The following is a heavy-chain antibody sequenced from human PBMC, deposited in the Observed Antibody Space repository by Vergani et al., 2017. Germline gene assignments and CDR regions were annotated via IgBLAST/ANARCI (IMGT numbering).Heavy chain of an antibody. Sequence: QVQLVQSGAEVKKPGASVKVSCKASGYTFTGYYMHWVRQAPGQGLEWMGWINPNSGGTNYAQKFQGRVTMTRDTSISTAYMELSRLRSDDTAVYYCVLAYGGGDCPTAASWFDPWGQGTLVTVSS. V-gene: IGHV1-2*02. CDR2: INPNSGGT. J-gene: IGHJ5*02. D-gene: IGHD2-21*02. CDR1: GYTFTGYY. CDR3: VLAYGGGDCPTAASWFDP.